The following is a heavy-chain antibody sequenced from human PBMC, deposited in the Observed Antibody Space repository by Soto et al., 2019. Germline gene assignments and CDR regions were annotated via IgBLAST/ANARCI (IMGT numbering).Heavy chain of an antibody. J-gene: IGHJ4*02. CDR2: ISTSGRNT. CDR3: ARPLASVTIYGEGIDY. Sequence: EVQLVESGGGLVKPGGSLRLSCAASGFTFGTYSMNWVRQAPGKGLEWVSFISTSGRNTYYADSVKGRFTISRENAKNSVFLQMNSLSAEDTAVYYCARPLASVTIYGEGIDYWGQGTLVTVSS. D-gene: IGHD3-3*01. CDR1: GFTFGTYS. V-gene: IGHV3-21*01.